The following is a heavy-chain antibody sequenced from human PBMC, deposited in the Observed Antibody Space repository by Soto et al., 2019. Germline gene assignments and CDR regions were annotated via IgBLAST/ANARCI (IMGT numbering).Heavy chain of an antibody. D-gene: IGHD2-8*01. CDR3: TKEMGSAIPFES. V-gene: IGHV3-30*18. Sequence: QVQLVESGGAVVQPGRSLRLSCVGSGYTFSTFGMHWVRQAPGKGLEWVAVMSYDGRNEYYADSVRGRFTISRDNSKNTLCLQMNSLRAEDTAMYYCTKEMGSAIPFESWGQGTLVTVSS. J-gene: IGHJ4*02. CDR1: GYTFSTFG. CDR2: MSYDGRNE.